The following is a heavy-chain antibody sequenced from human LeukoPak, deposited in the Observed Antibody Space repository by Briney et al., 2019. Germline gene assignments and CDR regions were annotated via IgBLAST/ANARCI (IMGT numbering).Heavy chain of an antibody. CDR2: INWNNDGI. Sequence: GGSLRLSCVASGFTFGDHAMHWVRRAPGQGLEWVTGINWNNDGIVYAASVRGRFTVSRDNAKNTLYLQMNRLGPEDTAFYYCARDDYDTLGYNFHYWGQGTLVTVSS. CDR3: ARDDYDTLGYNFHY. CDR1: GFTFGDHA. D-gene: IGHD3-9*01. V-gene: IGHV3-9*01. J-gene: IGHJ4*02.